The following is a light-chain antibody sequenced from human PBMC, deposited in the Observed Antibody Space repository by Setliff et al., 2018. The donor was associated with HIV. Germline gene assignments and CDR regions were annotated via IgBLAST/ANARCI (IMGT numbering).Light chain of an antibody. V-gene: IGLV2-14*01. J-gene: IGLJ1*01. CDR2: DVS. Sequence: QSVLTQPASVSGSPGQSITISCTGTSSDVGGYNYVSWYQQHPGKAPKLMIYDVSKRPSGVSNRFSGSKSGNTASLTISGLQAEDEADYYCGSYTSSSTPDGFGTGTKVTVL. CDR3: GSYTSSSTPDG. CDR1: SSDVGGYNY.